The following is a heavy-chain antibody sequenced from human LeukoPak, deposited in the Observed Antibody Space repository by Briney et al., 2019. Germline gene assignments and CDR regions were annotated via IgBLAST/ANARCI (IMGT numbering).Heavy chain of an antibody. D-gene: IGHD2-2*01. V-gene: IGHV4-34*01. CDR3: ARGHCSSTSCYVPWHYYYYGMDV. CDR2: INHSGST. Sequence: SETLSLTCAVYGGSFSGYYWSWIRQPPGKGLEWIGEINHSGSTNYNPSFKSRVTISVDTSKDQFSLKLSSVTAADTAVYYCARGHCSSTSCYVPWHYYYYGMDVWGQGTTVTVSS. CDR1: GGSFSGYY. J-gene: IGHJ6*02.